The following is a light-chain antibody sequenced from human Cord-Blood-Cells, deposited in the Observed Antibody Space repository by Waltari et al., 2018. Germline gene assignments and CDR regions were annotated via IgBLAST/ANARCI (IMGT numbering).Light chain of an antibody. CDR2: TLS. CDR3: MQRIEFPLIT. V-gene: IGKV2-40*01. CDR1: QSRMDSDDRNTY. Sequence: EIVMTQTRLSLTVTPGESVSISCMSSQSRMDSDDRNTYLDWYLQKPGQAPQLLIYTLSYRASGVPDRFSGSGSGTDFTLKSSRVEAEDVGVYYCMQRIEFPLITFGQGTRLEI. J-gene: IGKJ5*01.